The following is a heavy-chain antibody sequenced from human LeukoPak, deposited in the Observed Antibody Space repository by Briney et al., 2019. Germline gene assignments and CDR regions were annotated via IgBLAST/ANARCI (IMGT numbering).Heavy chain of an antibody. CDR2: IKQDGSEK. V-gene: IGHV3-7*04. J-gene: IGHJ4*02. D-gene: IGHD4-17*01. CDR3: ARVRVTTDY. Sequence: GGSLRLSCAASGFIFSKYWMTWVRQAPGKGLEWVANIKQDGSEKYYVDSVKGRFTISRDNAKNSLYLQMNSLRAEDTAVYYCARVRVTTDYWGQGTLVTVSS. CDR1: GFIFSKYW.